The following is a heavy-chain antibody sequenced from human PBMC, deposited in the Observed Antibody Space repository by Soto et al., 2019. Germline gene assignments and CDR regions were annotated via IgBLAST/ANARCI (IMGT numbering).Heavy chain of an antibody. D-gene: IGHD2-2*01. CDR3: ARSPNKVVPAAKPPPGYYYYMDV. CDR2: IYYSGST. Sequence: ASETMSLTCTVSGGSISSGGYYWSWIRQHPGKGLEWIGYIYYSGSTYYNPSLKSRVTISVDTSKNQFSLKLSSVTAADTAVYYCARSPNKVVPAAKPPPGYYYYMDVWGKGTTVTVSS. J-gene: IGHJ6*03. V-gene: IGHV4-31*03. CDR1: GGSISSGGYY.